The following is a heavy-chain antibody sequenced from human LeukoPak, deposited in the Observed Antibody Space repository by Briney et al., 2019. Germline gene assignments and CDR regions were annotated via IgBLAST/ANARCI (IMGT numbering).Heavy chain of an antibody. Sequence: SQTLSLTCAISGDSVSSNSAAWNWIRQSPSRGLEWLGRTYYRSKWYDDYAVSVKSRITINPDTSKNQVSLRLNSVTPEDTAVYYCAKGGSGWSVSLFDPWGQGTLVTVSS. CDR1: GDSVSSNSAA. V-gene: IGHV6-1*01. J-gene: IGHJ5*02. CDR3: AKGGSGWSVSLFDP. D-gene: IGHD6-13*01. CDR2: TYYRSKWYD.